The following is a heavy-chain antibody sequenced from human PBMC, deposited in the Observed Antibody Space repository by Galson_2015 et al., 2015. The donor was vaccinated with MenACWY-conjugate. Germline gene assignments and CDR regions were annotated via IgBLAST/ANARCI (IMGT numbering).Heavy chain of an antibody. Sequence: SLRLSCAASGFTFSSYAMSWVRQAPGKGLEWVSAISGSGGSTYYADSVKGRFTISRDNSKNTLYLQMNSLRAEDTAVYYCAKDFDFWSGYLPEYYFDYWGQGTLVTVSS. CDR1: GFTFSSYA. CDR3: AKDFDFWSGYLPEYYFDY. CDR2: ISGSGGST. D-gene: IGHD3-3*01. J-gene: IGHJ4*02. V-gene: IGHV3-23*01.